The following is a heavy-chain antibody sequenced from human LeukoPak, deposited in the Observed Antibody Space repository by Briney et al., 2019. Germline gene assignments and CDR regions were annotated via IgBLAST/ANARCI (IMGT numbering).Heavy chain of an antibody. Sequence: GRSLRLSCAASGFTFSSYAMHWVRQAPGKGLEWVAVISYDGSNKYYADSVKGRFTISRDNSKNTLYLQMNSLRAEDTAVYYCARAYDFWSGYSGYFDYWGQGTLVTVSS. V-gene: IGHV3-30-3*01. CDR3: ARAYDFWSGYSGYFDY. CDR2: ISYDGSNK. J-gene: IGHJ4*02. D-gene: IGHD3-3*01. CDR1: GFTFSSYA.